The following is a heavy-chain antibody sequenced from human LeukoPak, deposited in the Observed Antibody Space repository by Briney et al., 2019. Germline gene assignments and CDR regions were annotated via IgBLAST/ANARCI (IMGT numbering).Heavy chain of an antibody. CDR2: ISGSGGST. J-gene: IGHJ4*02. Sequence: GGSLRLSCATSGFSFSSHAMTWVRQAPGKGLEWVSAISGSGGSTYYADSVKGRFTISRDNSKNTVYLQMNSLRAEDTAIYYCAKVGGGYSDYDSDYWGQGTLVTVSS. V-gene: IGHV3-23*01. D-gene: IGHD5-12*01. CDR1: GFSFSSHA. CDR3: AKVGGGYSDYDSDY.